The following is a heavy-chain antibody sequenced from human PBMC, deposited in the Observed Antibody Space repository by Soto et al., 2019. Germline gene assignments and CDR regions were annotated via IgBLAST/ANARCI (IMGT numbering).Heavy chain of an antibody. V-gene: IGHV1-8*01. CDR3: ARGQSIWGNYYYGLDV. J-gene: IGHJ6*02. D-gene: IGHD7-27*01. CDR2: MNPDSGNT. CDR1: GYAFTSYD. Sequence: QVQLVQSGAEVEKPGASVRVACKASGYAFTSYDVNWVRQATGQGLEWMGWMNPDSGNTGYAQRFQGRVTMTRDRSTSTAYMGLRTLGSEDTAVYYCARGQSIWGNYYYGLDVWGQGTTVIVSS.